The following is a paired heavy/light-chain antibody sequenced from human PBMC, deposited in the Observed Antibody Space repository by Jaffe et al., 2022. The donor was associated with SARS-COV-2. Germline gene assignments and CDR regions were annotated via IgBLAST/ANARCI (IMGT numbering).Light chain of an antibody. CDR1: SSDVGGYNY. V-gene: IGLV2-14*01. CDR3: SSYTSSSTLVV. Sequence: QSALTQPASVSGSPGQSITISCTGTSSDVGGYNYVSWYQQHPGKAPKLMIYDVSNRPSGVSNRFSGSKSGNTASLTISGLQAEDEADYYCSSYTSSSTLVVFGGGTKLAVL. J-gene: IGLJ2*01. CDR2: DVS.
Heavy chain of an antibody. CDR3: ARGGYNWNYEFDY. D-gene: IGHD1-7*01. V-gene: IGHV4-61*02. CDR2: IYTGGST. CDR1: GGSISSGSYS. Sequence: QVQLQESGPGLMRPSQTLSLTCTVSGGSISSGSYSWSWVRQPAGKGLEWIGLIYTGGSTNYNPSLKSRITISLDTSKNQFSLTLSSVTAADTAVYYCARGGYNWNYEFDYWGQGTLVTVSS. J-gene: IGHJ4*02.